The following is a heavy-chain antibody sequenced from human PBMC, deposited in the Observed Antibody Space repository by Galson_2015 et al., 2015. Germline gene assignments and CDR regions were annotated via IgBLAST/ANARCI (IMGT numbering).Heavy chain of an antibody. CDR1: GDSISSGGYS. J-gene: IGHJ6*02. V-gene: IGHV4-30-2*01. D-gene: IGHD6-6*01. CDR2: IYHSGNT. CDR3: ARFGDSSSSVVFSGMDV. Sequence: TLSLTCVVSGDSISSGGYSWNWLRQPPGKGLEWIGYIYHSGNTYYNPSLKSRVTISVDRSKNQFSLKLSSVTAADTAVYYCARFGDSSSSVVFSGMDVWGQGTTVTVSS.